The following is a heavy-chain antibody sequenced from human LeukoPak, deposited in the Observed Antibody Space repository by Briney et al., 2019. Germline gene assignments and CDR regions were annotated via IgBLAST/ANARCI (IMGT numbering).Heavy chain of an antibody. CDR1: GFTFSSYA. J-gene: IGHJ5*02. D-gene: IGHD5-18*01. Sequence: PGGSLRLSCAASGFTFSSYAMSWVRQAPGKGLEWVSAISGSGGSTYYADSVKGRFTISRDNSKNTLYLQMNSLRAEDTAVYFCASSKYRYGDNWFDPWGQGTLVTVSS. V-gene: IGHV3-23*01. CDR2: ISGSGGST. CDR3: ASSKYRYGDNWFDP.